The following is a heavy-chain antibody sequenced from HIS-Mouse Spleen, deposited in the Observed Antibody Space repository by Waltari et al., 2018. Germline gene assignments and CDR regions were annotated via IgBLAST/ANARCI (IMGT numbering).Heavy chain of an antibody. J-gene: IGHJ4*02. CDR2: LNPNSGNP. CDR3: ARGHDYSNYFDY. D-gene: IGHD4-4*01. V-gene: IGHV1-8*01. CDR1: GYTFTSYD. Sequence: QVQLVQSGAEVKKPGASVKVSCKASGYTFTSYDINWVRQATGQGLEWMGWLNPNSGNPGYAQKFQGRVTMTRNTSISTAYMELSSLRSEDTAVYYCARGHDYSNYFDYWGQGTLVTVSS.